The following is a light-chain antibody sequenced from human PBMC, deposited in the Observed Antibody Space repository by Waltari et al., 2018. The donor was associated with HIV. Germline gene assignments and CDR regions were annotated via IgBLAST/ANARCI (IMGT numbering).Light chain of an antibody. CDR1: SNDVGSSKY. Sequence: QSALTQPASVSGSPGQSITISCTGTSNDVGSSKYVSWHQQHPGEAPKLIIPDVCDRPSGISNRFSGSKSGNTASLTISGLQTEDEADYYCSSYTSSSTYVFGTGTRVTVL. CDR3: SSYTSSSTYV. CDR2: DVC. J-gene: IGLJ1*01. V-gene: IGLV2-14*03.